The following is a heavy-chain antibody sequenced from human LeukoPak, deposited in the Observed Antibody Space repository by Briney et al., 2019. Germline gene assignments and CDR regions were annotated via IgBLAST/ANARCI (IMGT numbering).Heavy chain of an antibody. D-gene: IGHD2-2*01. CDR2: INPNSGGT. Sequence: GASVKVSCKASGYTFTGYYMHWARQAPGQGLEWMGWINPNSGGTNYAQKFQGRVTMTRDTSISTAYMELSRLRSDDTAVYYCARGTVVVPAAPRQIPRAFDIWGQGTMVTVSS. CDR1: GYTFTGYY. J-gene: IGHJ3*02. V-gene: IGHV1-2*02. CDR3: ARGTVVVPAAPRQIPRAFDI.